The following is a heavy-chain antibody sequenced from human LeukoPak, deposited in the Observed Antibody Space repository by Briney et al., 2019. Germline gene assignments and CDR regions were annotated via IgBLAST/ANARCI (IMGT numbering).Heavy chain of an antibody. J-gene: IGHJ4*02. Sequence: GASVKVSCKASGGTFSIYAISWVRQAPGQGLEWMGGIIPIFGTANYAQKFQGRVTITADESTSTAYMELSSLRSEDTAVYYCARDGHVDSNYQNYWGQGTLVTVSS. CDR1: GGTFSIYA. CDR2: IIPIFGTA. CDR3: ARDGHVDSNYQNY. D-gene: IGHD4-11*01. V-gene: IGHV1-69*13.